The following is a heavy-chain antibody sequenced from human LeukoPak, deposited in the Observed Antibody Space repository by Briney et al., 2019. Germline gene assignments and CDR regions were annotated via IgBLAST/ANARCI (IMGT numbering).Heavy chain of an antibody. V-gene: IGHV4-59*08. Sequence: SETLSLTCTVSGGSISSYYWSWIRQPPGKGLEWIGYIYYSGSTNYNPSLKSRVTISVDTSKNQFSLKLSSVTAADTAVYYCARQQWLEQDAFDIWGQGTMVTVSS. D-gene: IGHD6-19*01. CDR3: ARQQWLEQDAFDI. J-gene: IGHJ3*02. CDR1: GGSISSYY. CDR2: IYYSGST.